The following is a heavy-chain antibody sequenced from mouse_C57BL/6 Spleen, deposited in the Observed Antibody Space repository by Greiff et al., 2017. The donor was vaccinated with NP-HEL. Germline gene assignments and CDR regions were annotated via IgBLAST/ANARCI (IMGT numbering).Heavy chain of an antibody. Sequence: QVQLKESGAELARPGASVKMSCKASGYTFTSYTMHWVKQRPGQGLEWIGYINPSSGYTKYNQKFKDKATLTADKSSSTAYMQLSSLTSEDSAVYYCARTSDDGYYGGAMDYWGQGTSVTVSS. V-gene: IGHV1-4*01. D-gene: IGHD2-3*01. CDR2: INPSSGYT. CDR1: GYTFTSYT. J-gene: IGHJ4*01. CDR3: ARTSDDGYYGGAMDY.